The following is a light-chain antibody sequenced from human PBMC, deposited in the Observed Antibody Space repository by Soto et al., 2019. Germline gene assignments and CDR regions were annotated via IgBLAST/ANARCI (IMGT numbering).Light chain of an antibody. CDR1: HSVSSN. CDR2: GAS. Sequence: IVMTQSPATLSVSPGERATLSCRASHSVSSNLAWYQQRPGQAPRLLIHGASTRATGVPARFSGSGSGTDFTLTISSLQSEDFPIYYCQQYNHWPSFGQGTKLEIK. V-gene: IGKV3-15*01. J-gene: IGKJ2*01. CDR3: QQYNHWPS.